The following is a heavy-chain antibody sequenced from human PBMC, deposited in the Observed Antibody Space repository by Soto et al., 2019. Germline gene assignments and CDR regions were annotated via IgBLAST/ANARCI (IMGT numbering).Heavy chain of an antibody. CDR3: ARPSDPIAPYGMDV. J-gene: IGHJ6*02. V-gene: IGHV3-48*01. D-gene: IGHD2-21*01. Sequence: HPGGSLRLSCAASGFIFSTYSMNWVRQGPGKGLEWVSYISSSSSTIFYTDSVKGRFTVSRDNAKNSLYLQMNSLRAEDTAVYYCARPSDPIAPYGMDVWGQGTTVTVSS. CDR1: GFIFSTYS. CDR2: ISSSSSTI.